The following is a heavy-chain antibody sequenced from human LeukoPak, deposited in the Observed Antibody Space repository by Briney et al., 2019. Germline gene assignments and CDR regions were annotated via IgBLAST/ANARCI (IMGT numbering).Heavy chain of an antibody. Sequence: PGGSLRLSCAASGFIFDDYGMSWVRQAPGKGLEWVAIIWYDGSDKYYAESVKGRFTISRDNSKNTLYLQVNSLRAEDTAVYYCARVGCTGGSCLAYNYYAMDVWGQGTTVTVSS. D-gene: IGHD2-15*01. J-gene: IGHJ6*02. CDR2: IWYDGSDK. V-gene: IGHV3-33*08. CDR3: ARVGCTGGSCLAYNYYAMDV. CDR1: GFIFDDYG.